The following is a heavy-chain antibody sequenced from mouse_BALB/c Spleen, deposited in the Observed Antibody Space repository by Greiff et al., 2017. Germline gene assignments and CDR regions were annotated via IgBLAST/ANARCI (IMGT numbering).Heavy chain of an antibody. V-gene: IGHV14-4*02. D-gene: IGHD1-1*01. CDR2: IDPENGDT. CDR1: GFNIKDYY. CDR3: ARADYYGSSYRAMDY. J-gene: IGHJ4*01. Sequence: VQLKQSGAELVRSGASVKLSCTASGFNIKDYYMHWVKQRPEQGLEWIGWIDPENGDTEYAPKFQGKATMTADTSSNTAYVDLSSLTSEDSAVYYCARADYYGSSYRAMDYWGQGTSVTVSS.